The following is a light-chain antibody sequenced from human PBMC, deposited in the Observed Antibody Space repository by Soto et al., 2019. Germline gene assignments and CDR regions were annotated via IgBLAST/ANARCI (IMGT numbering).Light chain of an antibody. J-gene: IGKJ4*01. V-gene: IGKV1-27*01. CDR1: QAISNY. Sequence: DIQMTQSPSSLSASVGDRVTITCRASQAISNYLAWSQQKPGKVPTLLIYAASTLQSGVPSRFSGSGSGTDFTLTISSLQPEDAATYYCQHYRTSFGGGTKVEIK. CDR3: QHYRTS. CDR2: AAS.